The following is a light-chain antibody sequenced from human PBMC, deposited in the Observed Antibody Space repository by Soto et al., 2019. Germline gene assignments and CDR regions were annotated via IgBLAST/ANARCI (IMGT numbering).Light chain of an antibody. Sequence: QSVLTQSSSASASLGSSVKLTCTLSSGHSSYIIAWHQQQPGKAPRYLMKLEGSGNYSKGSGVPDRFSGSSSGADRYLTISNLQFEDEADYYCETWDSNTHVFGGGTKVTVL. CDR3: ETWDSNTHV. CDR1: SGHSSYI. CDR2: LEGSGNY. J-gene: IGLJ2*01. V-gene: IGLV4-60*02.